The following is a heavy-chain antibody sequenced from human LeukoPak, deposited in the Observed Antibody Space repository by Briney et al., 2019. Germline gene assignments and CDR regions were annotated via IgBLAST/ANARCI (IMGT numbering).Heavy chain of an antibody. CDR2: ISSSSGTI. J-gene: IGHJ4*02. D-gene: IGHD1-26*01. Sequence: GESLRLSCAASGFTFSDYYMSWIRQAPVKGLEWVSYISSSSGTIYYADSVKGRFTISRDNAKNSLDLQMNSLRAEDTAVYYCARAPWSGSYSWGQGTLVTVSS. V-gene: IGHV3-11*04. CDR1: GFTFSDYY. CDR3: ARAPWSGSYS.